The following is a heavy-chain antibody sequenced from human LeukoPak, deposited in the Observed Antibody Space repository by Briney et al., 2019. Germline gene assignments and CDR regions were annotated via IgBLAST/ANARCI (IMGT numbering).Heavy chain of an antibody. CDR3: ARAITARRRVGWDYFDY. J-gene: IGHJ4*02. D-gene: IGHD6-6*01. CDR1: GNSISSGYY. CDR2: IYHSGST. V-gene: IGHV4-38-2*02. Sequence: ASETLSLTCTVSGNSISSGYYWGWIRQPPGKGLEWIGIIYHSGSTYYNPSLKSRVTISVDTSKNHFSLKLSSVTAADTAVYYCARAITARRRVGWDYFDYWGQGTLVTVSS.